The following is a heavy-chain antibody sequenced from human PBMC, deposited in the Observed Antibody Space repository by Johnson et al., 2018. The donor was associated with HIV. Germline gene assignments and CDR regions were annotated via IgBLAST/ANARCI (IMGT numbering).Heavy chain of an antibody. CDR3: TTVKNAYIWGSYRSDAFDF. CDR1: GFTFSTYA. D-gene: IGHD3-16*02. V-gene: IGHV3-30-3*01. J-gene: IGHJ3*01. CDR2: ISYDGNNK. Sequence: VQLVESGGGVAQPGRSLRLSCTASGFTFSTYAMHWVRQAPGKGLEWVAIISYDGNNKYYADSVQGRFTISRDNSKNTLYLQMISLKTEDTAVYFCTTVKNAYIWGSYRSDAFDFWGQGTMVTVSS.